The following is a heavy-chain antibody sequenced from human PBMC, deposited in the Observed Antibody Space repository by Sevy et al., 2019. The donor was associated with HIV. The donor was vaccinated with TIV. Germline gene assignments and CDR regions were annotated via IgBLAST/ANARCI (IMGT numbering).Heavy chain of an antibody. CDR2: ISSSSTYI. CDR3: VRGSALTDGDY. CDR1: RFAFSSFS. J-gene: IGHJ4*02. V-gene: IGHV3-21*01. Sequence: GGSLRLSCAASRFAFSSFSMSWVRQAPGKGLEWVSSISSSSTYINYADSVKGRFTISRDNAKNSLSLQMNSLRAEETAVYYCVRGSALTDGDYWGQGTLVTVSS. D-gene: IGHD2-15*01.